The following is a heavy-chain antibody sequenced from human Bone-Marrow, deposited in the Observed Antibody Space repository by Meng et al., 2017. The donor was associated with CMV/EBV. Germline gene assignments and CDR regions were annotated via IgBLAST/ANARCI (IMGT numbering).Heavy chain of an antibody. D-gene: IGHD3-22*01. CDR3: ARMGDDSSGWYFDL. J-gene: IGHJ2*01. V-gene: IGHV3-30*14. CDR2: ISYDGSNK. Sequence: GESLKISCAASGFTFSSYAMHWVRQAPGKGLEWVAVISYDGSNKYYADSVKGRFTISRENAKNSLYLQMNSLRAGDTAVYYCARMGDDSSGWYFDLWGRGTLVTVSS. CDR1: GFTFSSYA.